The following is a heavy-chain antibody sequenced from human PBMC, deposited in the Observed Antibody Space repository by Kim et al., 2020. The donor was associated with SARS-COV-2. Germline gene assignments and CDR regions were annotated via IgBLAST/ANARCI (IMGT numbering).Heavy chain of an antibody. J-gene: IGHJ6*02. CDR3: ARHPKWFGDPTRMDV. V-gene: IGHV4-39*01. CDR2: IYYSGRT. D-gene: IGHD3-10*01. Sequence: RQPPGRGRVWIGTIYYSGRTYDTPSLKSRVTISVDTSKNRFSLKLSSVTAADTAVYYCARHPKWFGDPTRMDVWGQGTTVTVSS.